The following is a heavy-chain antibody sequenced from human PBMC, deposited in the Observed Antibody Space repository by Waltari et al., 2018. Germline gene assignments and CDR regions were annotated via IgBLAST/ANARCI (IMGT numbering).Heavy chain of an antibody. Sequence: QVQLQESGPGLAKPSETLSLSCSVFGASIKTSYWNWIRQPPGEGLQWVANIFYSGTTHYNPSLKNRVTISLDTSKNEVSLSLTSVTAADTAVYYCARLAISGHFDYWGQGVLVTVSS. V-gene: IGHV4-59*01. CDR2: IFYSGTT. CDR3: ARLAISGHFDY. CDR1: GASIKTSY. J-gene: IGHJ4*02.